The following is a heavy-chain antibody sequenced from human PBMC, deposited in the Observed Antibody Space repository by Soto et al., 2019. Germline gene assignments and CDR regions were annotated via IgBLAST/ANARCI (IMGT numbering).Heavy chain of an antibody. J-gene: IGHJ5*02. CDR3: AKHVTDSGTRGYDS. CDR1: GGPITYW. Sequence: QVQLQESGPGLVSPSGTLSLTCAVSGGPITYWLSWVRQSPGKGLEWIGEVSQRGGTNYIPSLKSRVTISIDNSRNQIFLHLTSGTAADTDVYFCAKHVTDSGTRGYDSWGQGILVTVSS. V-gene: IGHV4-4*02. CDR2: VSQRGGT. D-gene: IGHD1-1*01.